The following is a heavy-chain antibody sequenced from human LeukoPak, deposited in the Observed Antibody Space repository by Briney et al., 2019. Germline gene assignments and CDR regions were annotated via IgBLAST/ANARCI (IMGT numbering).Heavy chain of an antibody. CDR3: ARQHADRIFGVVMGFGFDY. V-gene: IGHV4-39*07. D-gene: IGHD3-3*02. J-gene: IGHJ4*02. Sequence: SETLSLTCTVSGGSITSSSHYWGWIRQPPGKGLEWIGSIYYSGDTYYNPSLKSRVTISVDTSKNQFSLKLSSVTAADTAMYYCARQHADRIFGVVMGFGFDYWGQGTLVTVSS. CDR1: GGSITSSSHY. CDR2: IYYSGDT.